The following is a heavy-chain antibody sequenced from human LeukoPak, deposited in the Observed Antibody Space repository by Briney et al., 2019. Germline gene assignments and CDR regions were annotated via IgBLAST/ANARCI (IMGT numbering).Heavy chain of an antibody. J-gene: IGHJ4*02. CDR2: ISSSSSYI. CDR1: GFTFSSYS. Sequence: GGSLRLSCAASGFTFSSYSMNWVRQAPGKGLEWVSSISSSSSYIYYADSVKGRFTISRDNSKNTLYLQMNSLRPEDTAVYYCAGAGGVYYFEYWGQGTQVTVSS. CDR3: AGAGGVYYFEY. V-gene: IGHV3-21*01. D-gene: IGHD2-8*02.